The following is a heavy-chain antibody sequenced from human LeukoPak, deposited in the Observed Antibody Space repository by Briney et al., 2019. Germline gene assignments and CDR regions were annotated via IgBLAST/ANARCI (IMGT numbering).Heavy chain of an antibody. CDR1: GFTFSNFA. J-gene: IGHJ4*02. D-gene: IGHD2-8*02. CDR2: IFPSGGEI. CDR3: ATYRQVLLPFES. Sequence: GGSLRLSCAASGFTFSNFAMSWVRQPPGKGLEWVSSIFPSGGEIHYADSVRGRFTISRDNSKSTLSLQMNSLRAEDTAIYYCATYRQVLLPFESWGQGTLVTVSS. V-gene: IGHV3-23*01.